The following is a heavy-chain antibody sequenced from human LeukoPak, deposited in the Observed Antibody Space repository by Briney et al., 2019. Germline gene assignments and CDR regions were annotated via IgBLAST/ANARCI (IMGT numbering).Heavy chain of an antibody. D-gene: IGHD3-10*01. CDR1: GRSISRYY. J-gene: IGHJ5*02. Sequence: PSETLSLSCTVSGRSISRYYSSWIRQPPGEGLEWSGYIYDSGRTNYNPSLKSRVTISVDTSKNQFSLKLSSVTAADTAVYYCASLGLEMVRRVILDSWGQGPLVTFSS. CDR2: IYDSGRT. CDR3: ASLGLEMVRRVILDS. V-gene: IGHV4-59*08.